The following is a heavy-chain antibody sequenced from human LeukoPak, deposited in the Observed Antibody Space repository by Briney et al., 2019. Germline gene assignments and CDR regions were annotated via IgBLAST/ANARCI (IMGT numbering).Heavy chain of an antibody. CDR1: GGSISSYY. J-gene: IGHJ5*02. D-gene: IGHD2-2*01. V-gene: IGHV4-59*01. CDR3: ARVIPGEYQLPMWWFDP. CDR2: IYYSGST. Sequence: SETLSLTCTVSGGSISSYYWSWIRQPPGKGLEWIGYIYYSGSTNYNPSLKSRVTISVDTSKNQFSLKLSSMTAADTTVYYCARVIPGEYQLPMWWFDPWGQGTLVTVSS.